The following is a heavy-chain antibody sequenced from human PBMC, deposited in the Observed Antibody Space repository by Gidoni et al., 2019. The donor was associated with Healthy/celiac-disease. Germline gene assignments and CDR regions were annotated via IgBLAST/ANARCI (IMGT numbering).Heavy chain of an antibody. J-gene: IGHJ6*02. CDR2: ISAYNGNT. CDR1: GYTFTSYG. Sequence: QVQLVQSGAEVKKPGASVKVSCKASGYTFTSYGISWVRQAPGQGLEWMGWISAYNGNTNYAQKLQGRVTMTTDTSTSTAYMELRSLRSDDTAVYYCARDTDSYDILTGPYYYYYGMDVWGQGTTVTVSS. D-gene: IGHD3-9*01. V-gene: IGHV1-18*01. CDR3: ARDTDSYDILTGPYYYYYGMDV.